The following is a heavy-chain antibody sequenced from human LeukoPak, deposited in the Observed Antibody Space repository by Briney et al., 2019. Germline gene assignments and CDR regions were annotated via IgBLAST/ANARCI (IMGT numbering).Heavy chain of an antibody. CDR1: GITFSNAW. J-gene: IGHJ6*03. V-gene: IGHV3-15*01. CDR2: IKSKSEGGTI. D-gene: IGHD3-22*01. CDR3: TTGTRRSSGYFPHYSYYYYMDV. Sequence: GGSLRLSCAASGITFSNAWMSWVRQAPGKGLEWVGRIKSKSEGGTIDYAAPVKGRFIISRDESKNTLDLQMNSLKTEDTAVYYCTTGTRRSSGYFPHYSYYYYMDVWGKGTTVTVYS.